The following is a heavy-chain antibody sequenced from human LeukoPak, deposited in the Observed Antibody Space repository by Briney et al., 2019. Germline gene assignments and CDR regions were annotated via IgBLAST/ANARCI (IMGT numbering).Heavy chain of an antibody. J-gene: IGHJ4*02. CDR3: AREVAKRGTVTFDY. CDR1: GFTFRNYG. CDR2: ISYDGNKR. D-gene: IGHD4-17*01. V-gene: IGHV3-30*03. Sequence: GGSLRLSCAASGFTFRNYGMHWVRQAPGKGLEWVAVISYDGNKRFYEDSVKGRFIISRDNSRNTLYLQLNSLRGGDTAVYFRAREVAKRGTVTFDYWGRGTLVTVSS.